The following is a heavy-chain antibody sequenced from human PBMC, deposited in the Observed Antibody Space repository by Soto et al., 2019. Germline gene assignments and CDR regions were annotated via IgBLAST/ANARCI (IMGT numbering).Heavy chain of an antibody. V-gene: IGHV4-31*03. J-gene: IGHJ6*03. D-gene: IGHD2-2*01. CDR1: GGSISSGGYY. CDR2: IYYSGST. CDR3: ARTYVTDVVVVPASKDYMDV. Sequence: SETLSLTCTVSGGSISSGGYYWSWIRQHPGKGLEWIGYIYYSGSTYYSPSLKSRVTISVDASKNLFSLKLSSVTAADTAVYYCARTYVTDVVVVPASKDYMDVWGKGTTVTVSS.